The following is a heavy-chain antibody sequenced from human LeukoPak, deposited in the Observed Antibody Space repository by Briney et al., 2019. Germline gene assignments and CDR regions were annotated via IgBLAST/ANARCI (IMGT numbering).Heavy chain of an antibody. CDR2: IYYSGST. CDR1: GGSISSYY. V-gene: IGHV4-59*01. Sequence: SETLSLTCTVSGGSISSYYWSWIRQPPGKGLEWIGYIYYSGSTNYSPSLKSRVTISVDTSKNQFSLKLSSVTAADTAVYYCARDAFDWSPDYGMDVWGKGTTVTVSS. D-gene: IGHD3-9*01. J-gene: IGHJ6*04. CDR3: ARDAFDWSPDYGMDV.